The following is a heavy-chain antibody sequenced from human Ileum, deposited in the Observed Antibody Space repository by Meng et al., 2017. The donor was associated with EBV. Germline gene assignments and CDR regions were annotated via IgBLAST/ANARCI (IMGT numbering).Heavy chain of an antibody. V-gene: IGHV4-4*01. D-gene: IGHD3-10*01. Sequence: QVQLPESGPGLVKPAGTLSLPCAVSGDSVSGSDWWSWVRQPPGKGLEWIGEVYHDGATNYHPSLKSRVTISLDKSKNEVNLHLNSLTAADTAVYFCARSSPIVRGLDYWGQGTLVTVSS. CDR3: ARSSPIVRGLDY. J-gene: IGHJ4*02. CDR1: GDSVSGSDW. CDR2: VYHDGAT.